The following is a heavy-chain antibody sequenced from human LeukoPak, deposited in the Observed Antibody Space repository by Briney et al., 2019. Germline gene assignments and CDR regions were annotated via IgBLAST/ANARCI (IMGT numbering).Heavy chain of an antibody. D-gene: IGHD1-1*01. J-gene: IGHJ6*02. CDR3: ARDGYGDAMDV. CDR1: GFTFSSYS. Sequence: GGSVRLSCAASGFTFSSYSMNWVRQAPGKGLEWVSSISSTSSYIFYADSVKGRFTISRDNAKNSLYLQLNSLRAEDTAVYYCARDGYGDAMDVWGQGNAVTLFS. CDR2: ISSTSSYI. V-gene: IGHV3-21*01.